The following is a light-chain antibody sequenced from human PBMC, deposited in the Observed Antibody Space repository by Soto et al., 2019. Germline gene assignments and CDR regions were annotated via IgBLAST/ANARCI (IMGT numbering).Light chain of an antibody. V-gene: IGKV1D-12*01. CDR1: QGISNW. Sequence: DIQMTQSPSSVSASVGDRVTITCRASQGISNWLAWYQQKPGEAPKLLISAASSLQSGVPSRFGGSGSGTDFTLTINSLQPEDFATYYCQQGHSFPLTFGGGTKVDIK. J-gene: IGKJ4*01. CDR2: AAS. CDR3: QQGHSFPLT.